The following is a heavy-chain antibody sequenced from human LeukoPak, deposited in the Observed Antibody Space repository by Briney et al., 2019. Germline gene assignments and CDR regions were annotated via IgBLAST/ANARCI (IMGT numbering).Heavy chain of an antibody. CDR2: IKQDGSEK. CDR1: GFTFSSYW. V-gene: IGHV3-7*01. J-gene: IGHJ5*02. CDR3: ARLVVPAATENWFDP. Sequence: GGSLRLSCAASGFTFSSYWMSWVRQAPGKGLELVANIKQDGSEKYYVDSVKGRFTISRDNAKNSLYLQMNSLRAEDTAVYYCARLVVPAATENWFDPWGQGTLVTVSS. D-gene: IGHD2-2*01.